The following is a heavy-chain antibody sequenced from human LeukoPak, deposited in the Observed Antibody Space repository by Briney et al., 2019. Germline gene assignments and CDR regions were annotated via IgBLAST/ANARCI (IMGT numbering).Heavy chain of an antibody. D-gene: IGHD6-13*01. CDR3: ARTPRIAAAGPQYYFDY. V-gene: IGHV3-43D*03. CDR2: ISWDGGST. J-gene: IGHJ4*02. CDR1: GFTFDDYA. Sequence: GGSLRLSCAASGFTFDDYAMHWVRQAPGKGLEWVSLISWDGGSTYYADSVKGRFTISRDNSKNSLYLQMNSLRAEDTALYYCARTPRIAAAGPQYYFDYWGQGTLVTVSS.